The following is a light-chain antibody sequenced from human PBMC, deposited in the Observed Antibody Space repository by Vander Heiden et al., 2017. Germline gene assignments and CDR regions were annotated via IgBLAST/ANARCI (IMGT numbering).Light chain of an antibody. V-gene: IGLV2-14*03. Sequence: QSALTQPASVSRSPGPSIAISCTRASSDVGGYDFVAWYQQHPGKAPKLMIYDVTNRPSGVSDRFSGSKSGNTASLTISGLQAEDEADYYCTSYTGSSTLYVFGAGTRVTVL. CDR1: SSDVGGYDF. CDR2: DVT. J-gene: IGLJ1*01. CDR3: TSYTGSSTLYV.